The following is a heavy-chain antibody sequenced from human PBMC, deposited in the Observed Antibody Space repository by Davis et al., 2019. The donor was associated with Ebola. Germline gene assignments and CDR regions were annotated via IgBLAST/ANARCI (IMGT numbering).Heavy chain of an antibody. D-gene: IGHD3-10*01. CDR3: AGGVRFPGD. CDR2: IYYSGST. J-gene: IGHJ4*02. Sequence: MPSETLSLTCTVSGVSISSYYWSWIRQPPGKGLEWIGYIYYSGSTNYNPSLKSRVTILVDTSKNQFSLKLSSVTAADTAVYYCAGGVRFPGDWGQGTLVTVSS. CDR1: GVSISSYY. V-gene: IGHV4-59*01.